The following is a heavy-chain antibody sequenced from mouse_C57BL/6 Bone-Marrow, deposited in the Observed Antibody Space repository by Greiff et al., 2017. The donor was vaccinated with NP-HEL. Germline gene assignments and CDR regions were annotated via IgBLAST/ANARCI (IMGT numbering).Heavy chain of an antibody. D-gene: IGHD2-1*01. CDR1: GYTFTSYW. CDR2: INPSNGGT. Sequence: QVQLQQPGTELVKPGASVKLSCTASGYTFTSYWMYWVQQSPGQGLEWIGNINPSNGGTNYNEKFKSKATMTVDKSSSTAYLQLSSLTSEDSAIYYCAGYGNYPYYYAMDYWGRGTSVTVSS. CDR3: AGYGNYPYYYAMDY. J-gene: IGHJ4*01. V-gene: IGHV1-53*01.